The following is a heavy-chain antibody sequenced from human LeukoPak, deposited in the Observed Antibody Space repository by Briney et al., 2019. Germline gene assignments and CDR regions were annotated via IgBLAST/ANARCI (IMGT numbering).Heavy chain of an antibody. D-gene: IGHD3-9*01. Sequence: SETLSLTCAVYGGSFSGYYWSWIRQPPGKGLEWIGEINHSGSTNYNPSLKSRVTISVDTSKNQFSLKLSSVTAADTAVYYCARRSSGYDILTGYYTLEYYFDYWGQGTLVTVSS. CDR1: GGSFSGYY. J-gene: IGHJ4*02. CDR2: INHSGST. CDR3: ARRSSGYDILTGYYTLEYYFDY. V-gene: IGHV4-34*01.